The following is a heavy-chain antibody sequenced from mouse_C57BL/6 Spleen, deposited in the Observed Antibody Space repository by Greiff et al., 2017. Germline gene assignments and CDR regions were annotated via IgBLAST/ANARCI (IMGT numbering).Heavy chain of an antibody. V-gene: IGHV1-50*01. Sequence: QVQLQQSGAELVKPGASVKLSCKASGYTFTSYWMQWVKQRPGQGLEWIGEIDPSDSYTNYNQKFKGKATLTVDTSSSTAYMQLSSLTSEDSAVYYCARGTGTLWYFDGWGTGTTVTVSS. CDR2: IDPSDSYT. CDR1: GYTFTSYW. CDR3: ARGTGTLWYFDG. J-gene: IGHJ1*03. D-gene: IGHD4-1*01.